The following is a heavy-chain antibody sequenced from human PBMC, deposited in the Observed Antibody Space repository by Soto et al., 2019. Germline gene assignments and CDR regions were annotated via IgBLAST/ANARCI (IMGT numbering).Heavy chain of an antibody. CDR1: GFTFSMYA. V-gene: IGHV3-23*01. Sequence: EAHMLESGGGLGQPGGSLRLSCADSGFTFSMYAMSWVRQAPGKGLEWGSSIGGGGADPYYADAVKGRFTISRDNSNNMVFLEMTSLRAEDTAIYYCAKDRMDHNSVWDPFDIWGQGTMVPVS. D-gene: IGHD1-20*01. CDR3: AKDRMDHNSVWDPFDI. CDR2: IGGGGADP. J-gene: IGHJ3*02.